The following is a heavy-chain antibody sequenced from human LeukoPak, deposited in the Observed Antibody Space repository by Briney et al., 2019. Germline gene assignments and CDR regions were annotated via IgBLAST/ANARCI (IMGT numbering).Heavy chain of an antibody. V-gene: IGHV3-33*01. CDR1: GFTFSSYR. D-gene: IGHD3-10*01. CDR2: IWYDGSNK. Sequence: GGSLRLSCAASGFTFSSYRMPWIRQAPGRGLEWVAVIWYDGSNKYYADSVKGRFTISRDNSRNTLYLQMNSLRAEDTAVYYCARVHYYGSGSYGMDVWGQGTTVTVSS. CDR3: ARVHYYGSGSYGMDV. J-gene: IGHJ6*02.